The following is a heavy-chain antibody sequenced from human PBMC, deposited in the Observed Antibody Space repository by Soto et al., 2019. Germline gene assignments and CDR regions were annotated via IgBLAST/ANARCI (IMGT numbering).Heavy chain of an antibody. Sequence: GGSLRLSCAASGFTFSSYGMHWVRQAPGKGLEWVAVIWYDGSNKYYADSVKGRFTISRDNSKNTLYLQMNSLRAEDTAVYYCARQWLVRGDGYFDYWGQGTLVTVSS. D-gene: IGHD6-19*01. J-gene: IGHJ4*02. CDR2: IWYDGSNK. CDR3: ARQWLVRGDGYFDY. CDR1: GFTFSSYG. V-gene: IGHV3-33*01.